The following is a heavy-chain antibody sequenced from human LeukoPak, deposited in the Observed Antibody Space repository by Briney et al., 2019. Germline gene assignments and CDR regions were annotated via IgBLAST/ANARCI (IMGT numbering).Heavy chain of an antibody. CDR3: ATGCGGGDCPDY. D-gene: IGHD2-21*01. J-gene: IGHJ4*02. V-gene: IGHV4-59*01. CDR1: GGSISSYY. CDR2: IYFSGST. Sequence: SETLSLTCTVSGGSISSYYWSWIRQPPGKGLEWIGYIYFSGSTNYNPSLKSRVTISVDTSKNQFSLKLNSVTAADTAVYYCATGCGGGDCPDYWGQGTLVTVSS.